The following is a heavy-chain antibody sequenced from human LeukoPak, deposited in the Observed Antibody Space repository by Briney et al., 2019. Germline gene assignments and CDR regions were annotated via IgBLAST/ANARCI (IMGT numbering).Heavy chain of an antibody. CDR2: ISHSGST. CDR3: ARGGLDTRRGGYFDY. J-gene: IGHJ4*02. CDR1: GGSFSGYY. Sequence: PSETLSLTCAVCGGSFSGYYWSWIRQPPGKGLEWIGEISHSGSTYYNPSLKSRVTVAVDTSRSQFSLKLSSVTAADTAVYYCARGGLDTRRGGYFDYWGQGILVTVSS. V-gene: IGHV4-34*01. D-gene: IGHD5-18*01.